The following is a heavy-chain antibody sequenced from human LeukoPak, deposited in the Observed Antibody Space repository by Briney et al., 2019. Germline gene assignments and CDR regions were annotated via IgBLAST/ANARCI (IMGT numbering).Heavy chain of an antibody. V-gene: IGHV3-23*01. CDR1: GFTFSSYA. CDR3: VKDGRDYYGSGSYYNAPADY. D-gene: IGHD3-10*01. CDR2: ISGSGGST. Sequence: SGGSLRLSCAASGFTFSSYAMSWVRQAPGKGLEWVSAISGSGGSTYYADSVKGRFTISRDNSKNTLYLQMNSLRAEDTAVYYCVKDGRDYYGSGSYYNAPADYWGQGTLVTVSS. J-gene: IGHJ4*02.